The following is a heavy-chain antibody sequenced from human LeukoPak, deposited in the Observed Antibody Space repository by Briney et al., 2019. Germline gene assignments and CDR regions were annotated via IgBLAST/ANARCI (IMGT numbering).Heavy chain of an antibody. D-gene: IGHD1-26*01. V-gene: IGHV3-48*02. J-gene: IGHJ5*02. CDR3: TTLLQKREGGS. Sequence: GGSLRLSCAASGFTFSSYSMNWVRQAPGKGLEWVSYISSASDTIYYADSVKGRFTISRDNAKNSVYLQMNGLRDEDTAVYYCTTLLQKREGGSWGQGTLVTVSS. CDR1: GFTFSSYS. CDR2: ISSASDTI.